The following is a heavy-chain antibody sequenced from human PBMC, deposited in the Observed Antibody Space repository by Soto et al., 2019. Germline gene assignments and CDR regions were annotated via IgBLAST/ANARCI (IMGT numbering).Heavy chain of an antibody. V-gene: IGHV4-61*01. CDR2: IYYSGST. J-gene: IGHJ4*02. D-gene: IGHD2-15*01. CDR1: GGSVSSGSYY. CDR3: ARVPSPLDCSGGSCPYYFDY. Sequence: PSETLSLTCTVSGGSVSSGSYYWSWIRQPPGKGLEWIGYIYYSGSTNYNPSLKSRVTISVDTSKNQFSLKLSSVTAADTAVYYCARVPSPLDCSGGSCPYYFDYWGQGTLVTVSS.